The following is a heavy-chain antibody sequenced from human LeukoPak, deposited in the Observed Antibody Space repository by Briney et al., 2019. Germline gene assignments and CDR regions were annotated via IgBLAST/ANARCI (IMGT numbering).Heavy chain of an antibody. CDR2: IHNSGST. CDR1: GGSISSNY. V-gene: IGHV4-59*12. J-gene: IGHJ6*03. D-gene: IGHD3-3*01. CDR3: ARDCRYYDFWSGYNRGVYYYYYMDV. Sequence: SETLSLTCTVSGGSISSNYWSWIRQPPGKGLEWIGYIHNSGSTNYNPSLKSRVTMSVDTSKNQFSLKLSSVTAADTAVYYCARDCRYYDFWSGYNRGVYYYYYMDVWGKGTTVTVSS.